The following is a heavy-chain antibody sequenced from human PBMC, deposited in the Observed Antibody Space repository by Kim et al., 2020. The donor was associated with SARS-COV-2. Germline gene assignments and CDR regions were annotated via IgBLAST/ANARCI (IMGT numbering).Heavy chain of an antibody. D-gene: IGHD1-26*01. V-gene: IGHV4-4*09. J-gene: IGHJ4*02. CDR3: AGTARGANFDY. Sequence: NHHPPLRSRVTISVDTSKNQFSLKLSSVTAADTAVYYCAGTARGANFDYWGRGALVTVSS.